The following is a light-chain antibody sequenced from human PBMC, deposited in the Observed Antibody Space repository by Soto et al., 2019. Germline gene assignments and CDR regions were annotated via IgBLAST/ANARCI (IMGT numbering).Light chain of an antibody. Sequence: DIQMTQSPSTLSASVGDRVTISCRASQTINIWLAWYQQKPGKAPKLLIYKASSLESGVPSRFSGSGSGTDFTLTISSLQPDDFATYYCQQYNSFSSGTFGQGTKVEIK. J-gene: IGKJ1*01. CDR1: QTINIW. CDR3: QQYNSFSSGT. V-gene: IGKV1-5*03. CDR2: KAS.